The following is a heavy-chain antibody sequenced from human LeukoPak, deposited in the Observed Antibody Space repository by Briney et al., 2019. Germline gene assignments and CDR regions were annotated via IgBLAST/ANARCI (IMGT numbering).Heavy chain of an antibody. CDR3: ARDLVVVVPAAKNYYYYYMDV. CDR2: IIPIFGTA. D-gene: IGHD2-2*01. CDR1: GGTFSSYA. V-gene: IGHV1-69*13. Sequence: SVKVSCKASGGTFSSYAISWVRQAPGQGLEWMGGIIPIFGTANYAQKFQGRVTITADESTSTAYMELSSLRSEDTAVYYCARDLVVVVPAAKNYYYYYMDVWGKGTTATVSS. J-gene: IGHJ6*03.